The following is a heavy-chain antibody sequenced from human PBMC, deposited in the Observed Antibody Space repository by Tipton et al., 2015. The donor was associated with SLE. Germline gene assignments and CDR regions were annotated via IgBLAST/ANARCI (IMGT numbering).Heavy chain of an antibody. CDR3: ASLGEQQPTDY. D-gene: IGHD6-13*01. CDR2: ISYDGSNK. V-gene: IGHV3-30*03. Sequence: LSLTCAASGFTFSSYGMHWVRQAPGKGLEWVAVISYDGSNKYYADSVKGRFTISRDNSKNTLYLQMNSLRAEDTAVYYCASLGEQQPTDYWGQGTLVTVSS. CDR1: GFTFSSYG. J-gene: IGHJ4*02.